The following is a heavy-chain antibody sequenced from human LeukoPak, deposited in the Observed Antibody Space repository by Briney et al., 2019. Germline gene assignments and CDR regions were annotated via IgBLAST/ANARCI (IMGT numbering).Heavy chain of an antibody. V-gene: IGHV3-15*01. CDR3: AKDKEDNSGYHFYYYYGMDV. Sequence: GGSLRLSCAASGFTFSNAWMSWVRQAPGKGLEWVGRIKSKTDGGTTDYAAPVKGRFTISRDDSKNTLYLQMNSLRAEDTALYYCAKDKEDNSGYHFYYYYGMDVWGPGTTVTVSS. CDR2: IKSKTDGGTT. CDR1: GFTFSNAW. J-gene: IGHJ6*02. D-gene: IGHD3-22*01.